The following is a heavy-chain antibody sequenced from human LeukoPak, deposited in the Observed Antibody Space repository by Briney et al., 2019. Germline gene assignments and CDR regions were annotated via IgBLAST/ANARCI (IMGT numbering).Heavy chain of an antibody. CDR3: ASREWELPYFDY. D-gene: IGHD1-26*01. Sequence: ASVKVSCKASGYTFTSYGISWVRQAPGQGLEWMRWISAYNGNTNYAQKLQGRVTMTTDTSTSTAYMELRSLRSDDTAVYYCASREWELPYFDYWGQGTLVTVSS. V-gene: IGHV1-18*01. CDR2: ISAYNGNT. J-gene: IGHJ4*02. CDR1: GYTFTSYG.